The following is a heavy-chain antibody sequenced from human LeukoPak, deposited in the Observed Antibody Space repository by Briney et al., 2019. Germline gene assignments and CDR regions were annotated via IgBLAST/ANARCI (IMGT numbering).Heavy chain of an antibody. CDR3: ARDRAVVIAATDY. Sequence: GASVKVSCKASGYTFTGYYMHWVRQAPGQGLEWMGRISPYNGNTNYAQKLQGRVTMTTDTSTSTAYMELRSLRSDDTAVYYCARDRAVVIAATDYWGQGTLVTVSS. V-gene: IGHV1-18*04. D-gene: IGHD2-15*01. CDR2: ISPYNGNT. CDR1: GYTFTGYY. J-gene: IGHJ4*02.